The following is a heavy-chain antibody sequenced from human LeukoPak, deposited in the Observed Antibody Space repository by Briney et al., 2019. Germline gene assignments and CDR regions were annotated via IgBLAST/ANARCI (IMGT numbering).Heavy chain of an antibody. V-gene: IGHV5-51*01. D-gene: IGHD2-21*02. CDR2: IYLGDSKT. J-gene: IGHJ4*02. Sequence: GESLKISCKGSGYSFTSYWIGWVRQMPGNGLEWMGIIYLGDSKTRYSPSFQGQVTISADRASRIAFLQWSSLKASDSARYFCVRGGGGDPLDYWGQGTLVTVSS. CDR3: VRGGGGDPLDY. CDR1: GYSFTSYW.